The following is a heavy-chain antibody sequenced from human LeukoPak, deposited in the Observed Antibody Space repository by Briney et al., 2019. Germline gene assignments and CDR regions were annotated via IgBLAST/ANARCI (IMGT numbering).Heavy chain of an antibody. CDR1: GFTFSSFW. Sequence: GGSLRLSCAASGFTFSSFWMTWVRQAPGKGLEWVANIKQDGSEKYVDSVRGRFTISRDNATNSLYLQMNSLRAEDTAVYYCARDLNYFDYWGQGALFTVSS. CDR3: ARDLNYFDY. V-gene: IGHV3-7*01. CDR2: IKQDGSEK. J-gene: IGHJ4*02.